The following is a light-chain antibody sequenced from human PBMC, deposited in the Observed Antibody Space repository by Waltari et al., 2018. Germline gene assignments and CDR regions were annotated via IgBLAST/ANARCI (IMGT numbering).Light chain of an antibody. CDR2: AAS. V-gene: IGKV1-39*01. CDR3: QQSYSDAPYT. CDR1: QGIAKF. J-gene: IGKJ2*01. Sequence: IQMTQSPSSLSASIGDRVTITCRASQGIAKFLNWYQQNPGQAPKLLIFAASSLQREIPSRFSGSGSWTEFTLTITSLQPDDFATYYCQQSYSDAPYTFGPGTKLEIK.